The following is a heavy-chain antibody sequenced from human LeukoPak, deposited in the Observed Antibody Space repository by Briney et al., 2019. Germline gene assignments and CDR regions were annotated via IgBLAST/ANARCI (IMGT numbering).Heavy chain of an antibody. J-gene: IGHJ6*03. Sequence: SETLSLTCAVYGGSFSGYYWSWIRQPPGKGLEWIGEINHSGSTNYNPSLKSRVTISVDTSKNQFSLKLSSVTAEDTAVYYCARHGALEYSSSGPRPTYYYYMDVWGNGTTVTVSS. V-gene: IGHV4-34*01. CDR3: ARHGALEYSSSGPRPTYYYYMDV. D-gene: IGHD6-6*01. CDR2: INHSGST. CDR1: GGSFSGYY.